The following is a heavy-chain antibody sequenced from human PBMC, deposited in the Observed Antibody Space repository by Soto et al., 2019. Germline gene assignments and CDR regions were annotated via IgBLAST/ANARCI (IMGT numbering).Heavy chain of an antibody. D-gene: IGHD2-2*01. CDR3: ASCSSTSCRDHDAFDI. V-gene: IGHV1-8*01. CDR1: GYTFTSYD. Sequence: QVQLVQSGAEVKKPGASVKVSCKASGYTFTSYDINWVRQATGQGLEWMGWMNPNSGNTGYAQKFQDRVTMTRNTSISTAYMELSSLRSEDTAVYYCASCSSTSCRDHDAFDIWGQGTMVTVSS. CDR2: MNPNSGNT. J-gene: IGHJ3*02.